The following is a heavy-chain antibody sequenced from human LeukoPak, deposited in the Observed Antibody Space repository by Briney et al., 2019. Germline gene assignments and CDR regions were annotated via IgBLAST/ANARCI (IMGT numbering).Heavy chain of an antibody. Sequence: SETLSLTCTVSGGAISSDTCYWSWIRQRAGKGLEWIGRMYNSGSTNYNPSLKSRVTISVDTSNNQFSLRLSSVTAADTAVYYCVRERTMVGGADIWGQGTKVTVSS. J-gene: IGHJ3*02. D-gene: IGHD2-21*01. CDR2: MYNSGST. CDR3: VRERTMVGGADI. V-gene: IGHV4-61*02. CDR1: GGAISSDTCY.